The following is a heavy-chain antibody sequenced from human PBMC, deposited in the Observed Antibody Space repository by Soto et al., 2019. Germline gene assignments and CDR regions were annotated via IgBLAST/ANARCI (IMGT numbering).Heavy chain of an antibody. V-gene: IGHV3-7*01. J-gene: IGHJ6*02. CDR3: ARDRYSYYDFWSGSLPYYYYGMDV. CDR2: IKQDGSEK. CDR1: GFTCSSYW. Sequence: GGSLRLSCASSGFTCSSYWMSWVRQAPGKGLEWVANIKQDGSEKYYVDSVKGRFTISRDNAKNSLYLQMNSLRAEDTAVYYCARDRYSYYDFWSGSLPYYYYGMDVWGQGTTVTVSS. D-gene: IGHD3-3*01.